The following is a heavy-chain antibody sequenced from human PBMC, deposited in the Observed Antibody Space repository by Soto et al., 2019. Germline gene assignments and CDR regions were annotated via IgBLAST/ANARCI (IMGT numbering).Heavy chain of an antibody. J-gene: IGHJ4*02. Sequence: QVQLVQSGAEVKKPGSSVKVSCKASGDTFTKYAISWVRQAPGQGLEWMGGIIPFYGTAHYAEKFQDRVTITADTSTSPPQRELSSLRAACTAVYSCARDLGGCTGGSGIYTLLHSWGQGTLVTV. CDR1: GDTFTKYA. V-gene: IGHV1-69*06. CDR3: ARDLGGCTGGSGIYTLLHS. CDR2: IIPFYGTA. D-gene: IGHD2-8*02.